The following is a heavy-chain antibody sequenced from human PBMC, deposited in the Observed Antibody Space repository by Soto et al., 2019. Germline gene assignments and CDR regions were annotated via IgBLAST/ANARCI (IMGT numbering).Heavy chain of an antibody. J-gene: IGHJ4*02. V-gene: IGHV3-33*01. CDR1: GFTFSSYA. Sequence: QVHLVESGGGVVQPGGSLRLSCAASGFTFSSYAIHWVRQAPGKGLEWVAIIWFDVSNKYYADSVKGRFSISRDNSKNTLFLQMDSLRAEDTAVYYCARGQLPAATTYFDFWGQGTLVIVSS. CDR3: ARGQLPAATTYFDF. CDR2: IWFDVSNK. D-gene: IGHD2-15*01.